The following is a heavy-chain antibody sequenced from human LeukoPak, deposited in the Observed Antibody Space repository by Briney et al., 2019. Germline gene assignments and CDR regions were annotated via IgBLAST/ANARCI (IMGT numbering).Heavy chain of an antibody. CDR2: IKQDGSEK. V-gene: IGHV3-7*01. J-gene: IGHJ4*02. CDR1: GFTFGSYW. D-gene: IGHD6-19*01. Sequence: GGSLRLSCAASGFTFGSYWMNWVRQAPGKGLEWVANIKQDGSEKYYVDSVKGRFTISRDNAKNSLYLQMNSLRAEDTAVYYCARSQNIAVTNMGFYYWGQGTLVTVSS. CDR3: ARSQNIAVTNMGFYY.